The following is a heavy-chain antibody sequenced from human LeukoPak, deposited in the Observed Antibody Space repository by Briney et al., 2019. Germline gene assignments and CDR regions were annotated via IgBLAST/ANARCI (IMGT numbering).Heavy chain of an antibody. Sequence: GSLRLSCVVSGFTFSNYWMTWVRQAPGKGLEWVANIKPDGSEKHFVDSVRGRFTISRDNAKDSLYLQMNSLRAEDTAVYYCVRGSSGTVVRGVAWAWFDPWGQGTLVTVSS. D-gene: IGHD3-10*01. CDR2: IKPDGSEK. CDR1: GFTFSNYW. CDR3: VRGSSGTVVRGVAWAWFDP. J-gene: IGHJ5*02. V-gene: IGHV3-7*05.